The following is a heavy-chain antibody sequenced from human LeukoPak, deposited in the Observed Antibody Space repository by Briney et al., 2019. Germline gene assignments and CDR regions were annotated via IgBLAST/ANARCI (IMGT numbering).Heavy chain of an antibody. V-gene: IGHV4-59*13. D-gene: IGHD6-6*01. CDR1: GGSIDNYY. Sequence: PSETLSLTCTVSGGSIDNYYWSWIRQPPGKGLEWVGYIYYSGNTYYIPSLESRVTISVDRSKNQFSLKLSSVTAADTAVYYCARGVLAARRSYYFDYWGQGTLVTVSS. CDR3: ARGVLAARRSYYFDY. J-gene: IGHJ4*02. CDR2: IYYSGNT.